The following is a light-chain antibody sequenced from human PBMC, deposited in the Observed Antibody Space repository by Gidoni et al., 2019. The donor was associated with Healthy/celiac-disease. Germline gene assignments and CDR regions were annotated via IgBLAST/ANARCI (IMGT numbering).Light chain of an antibody. V-gene: IGKV1-27*01. CDR3: QKYNSARLT. CDR1: QGISNY. Sequence: DIHMTQSLSSQSASVGDRVTITCRASQGISNYLAWYQQKPGKVPKLMIYAASTMQSGVPSRFSGSGSGTDVTLTISSRQPEDGATYYGQKYNSARLTFXGXTKVESK. CDR2: AAS. J-gene: IGKJ4*01.